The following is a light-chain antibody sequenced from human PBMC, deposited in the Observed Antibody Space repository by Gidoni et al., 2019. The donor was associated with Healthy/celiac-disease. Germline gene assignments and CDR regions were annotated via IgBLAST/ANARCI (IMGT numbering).Light chain of an antibody. CDR1: SSSIASNY. Sequence: NFMLTQPHSVSESPGKTVTISCTRSSSSIASNYVQWYQQRPGSSPTTVTYEDNQRPSGVPDRFSGSIDSSSNSASLTISGLKTEDEADYYCQSYDSIPPAVVFGGGTKLTVL. CDR2: EDN. V-gene: IGLV6-57*01. J-gene: IGLJ2*01. CDR3: QSYDSIPPAVV.